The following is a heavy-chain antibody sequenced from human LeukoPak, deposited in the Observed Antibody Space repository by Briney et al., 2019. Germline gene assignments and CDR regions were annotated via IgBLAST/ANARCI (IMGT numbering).Heavy chain of an antibody. CDR3: ATGSYDGYYYGIDV. Sequence: PGRSLRLSCAASGFTFSSYGMHWVRQAPGKGLEWVAVISYDGSNKYYADSVKGRFTISRDNSKNTLYLQMNSLRAEDTAVYYCATGSYDGYYYGIDVWGQGTTVTVSS. D-gene: IGHD3-10*01. V-gene: IGHV3-30*03. CDR2: ISYDGSNK. CDR1: GFTFSSYG. J-gene: IGHJ6*02.